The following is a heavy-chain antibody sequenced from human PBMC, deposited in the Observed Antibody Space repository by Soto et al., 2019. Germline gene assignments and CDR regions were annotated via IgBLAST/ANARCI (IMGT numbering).Heavy chain of an antibody. CDR1: GGSISSGDYY. V-gene: IGHV4-30-4*01. Sequence: SETLSLTCTVSGGSISSGDYYWSWIRQPPGKGLEWIGYISYSGSTYYDPSLKSRVTISVDTSKDQFSLKLSSVTAADTAVYYCARDLDASGSYYTDYWGQGTLVTVSS. CDR3: ARDLDASGSYYTDY. J-gene: IGHJ4*02. CDR2: ISYSGST. D-gene: IGHD3-10*01.